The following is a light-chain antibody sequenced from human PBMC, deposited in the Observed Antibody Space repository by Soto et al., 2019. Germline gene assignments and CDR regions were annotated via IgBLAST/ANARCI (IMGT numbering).Light chain of an antibody. CDR1: QSLVYGDGNTY. V-gene: IGKV2-30*01. CDR3: MPNSYWPGY. J-gene: IGKJ1*01. CDR2: KVS. Sequence: DVVLTQSPLSLPVTPGQPASISCRSSQSLVYGDGNTYLNWFQQRPGQSPRRLIFKVSHRDSGVPDRFSGSGSCTDFTLKISRFEVEDVGLFSCMPNSYWPGYFGQGTKVEIK.